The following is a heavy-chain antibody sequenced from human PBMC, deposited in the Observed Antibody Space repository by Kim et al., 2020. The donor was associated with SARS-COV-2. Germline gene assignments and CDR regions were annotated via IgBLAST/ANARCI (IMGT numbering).Heavy chain of an antibody. D-gene: IGHD3-10*01. CDR1: GYSISSGYY. CDR2: IYHSGST. CDR3: ARDELPHDAFDI. J-gene: IGHJ3*02. V-gene: IGHV4-38-2*02. Sequence: SETLSLTCTVSGYSISSGYYWGWIRQPPGKGLEWIGSIYHSGSTYYNPSLKSRVTISVDTSKNQFSLKLSSVTAADTAVYYCARDELPHDAFDIWGQGTMVTVSS.